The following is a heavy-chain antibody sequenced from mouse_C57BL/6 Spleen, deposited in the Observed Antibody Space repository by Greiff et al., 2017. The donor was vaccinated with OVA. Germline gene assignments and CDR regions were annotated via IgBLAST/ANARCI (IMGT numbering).Heavy chain of an antibody. CDR1: GFTFSDYY. Sequence: DVKLVESEGGLVQPGSSMKLSCTASGFTFSDYYMAWVRQVPEKGLEWVANINYDGSSTYYLDSLKSRFIISRDNAKNILYLQMSSLKSEDTATYYCARASSGYYFDYWGQGTTLTVSS. V-gene: IGHV5-16*01. J-gene: IGHJ2*01. CDR2: INYDGSST. D-gene: IGHD3-2*02. CDR3: ARASSGYYFDY.